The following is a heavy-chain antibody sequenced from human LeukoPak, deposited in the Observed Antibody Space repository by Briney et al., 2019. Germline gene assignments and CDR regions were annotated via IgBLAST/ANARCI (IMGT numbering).Heavy chain of an antibody. CDR2: ISYDGSKK. Sequence: GGSLRLSCAASGFIFSSYGMHWVRQAPGKGLEWVAVISYDGSKKEYTDSVKDRFTVSRDRSKKMVYLDMNSLRPEDTAVYYCARALAGADQKTFDYEGQGTLVIVSS. J-gene: IGHJ4*02. CDR3: ARALAGADQKTFDY. V-gene: IGHV3-30*12. CDR1: GFIFSSYG. D-gene: IGHD6-13*01.